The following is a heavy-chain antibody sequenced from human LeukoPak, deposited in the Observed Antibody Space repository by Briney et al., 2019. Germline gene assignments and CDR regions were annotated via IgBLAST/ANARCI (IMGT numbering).Heavy chain of an antibody. Sequence: ASVKVSCKASGYTFTSYGISWVRQAPGQGLEWMGWISPYNGNTNYAQKLQGRVTMTTDTSTSTASMELRSLRSDDTAVYYCARDGRVAAARFDYWGQGPLVTVSS. J-gene: IGHJ4*02. CDR3: ARDGRVAAARFDY. V-gene: IGHV1-18*01. CDR1: GYTFTSYG. D-gene: IGHD6-13*01. CDR2: ISPYNGNT.